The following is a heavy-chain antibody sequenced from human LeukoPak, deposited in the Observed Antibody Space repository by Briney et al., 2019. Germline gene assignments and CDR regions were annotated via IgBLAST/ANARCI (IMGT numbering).Heavy chain of an antibody. V-gene: IGHV4-59*08. CDR1: GGSISGYY. J-gene: IGHJ4*02. CDR3: ARYRRIQLWSPFDY. Sequence: SETLSLTCTVSGGSISGYYWNWIRQPPGKGLEWIGYIYYTGSTSYNPSLKSRVTISLDTSKNQFSLKLSSVTAADTAVYYCARYRRIQLWSPFDYWGQGTLVTVSS. D-gene: IGHD5-18*01. CDR2: IYYTGST.